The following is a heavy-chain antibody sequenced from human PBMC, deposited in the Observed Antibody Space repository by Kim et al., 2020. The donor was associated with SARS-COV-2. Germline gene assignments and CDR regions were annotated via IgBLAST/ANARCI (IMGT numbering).Heavy chain of an antibody. CDR3: ARVPLWEERGDFDY. V-gene: IGHV4-34*01. CDR2: INHSGST. J-gene: IGHJ4*02. Sequence: SETLSLTCAVYGGSFSGYYWSWIRQPPGKGLEWIGEINHSGSTNYNPSLKSRVTISVDTSKNQFSLKLSSVTAADTAVYYCARVPLWEERGDFDYWGQGTLVTVSS. CDR1: GGSFSGYY. D-gene: IGHD1-26*01.